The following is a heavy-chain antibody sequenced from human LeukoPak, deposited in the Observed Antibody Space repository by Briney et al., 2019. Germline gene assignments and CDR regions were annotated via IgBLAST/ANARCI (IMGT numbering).Heavy chain of an antibody. CDR1: GFTFSSYS. J-gene: IGHJ6*03. V-gene: IGHV3-21*01. D-gene: IGHD2/OR15-2a*01. CDR2: ITSSNNYI. CDR3: ARGEFGDYYYFYMDV. Sequence: GGSLRLSCAASGFTFSSYSMNWVRQAPGKGLEWGSSITSSNNYIYYGDSVKGRFTISRDDAKNSLFLQMNSLRAEDTATYYCARGEFGDYYYFYMDVWGKGTTVTVSS.